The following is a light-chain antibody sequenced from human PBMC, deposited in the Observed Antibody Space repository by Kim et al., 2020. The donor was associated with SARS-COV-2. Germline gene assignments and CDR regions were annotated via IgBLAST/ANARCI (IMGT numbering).Light chain of an antibody. V-gene: IGKV3-15*01. CDR1: QSVGSN. CDR3: QQYDNWPIT. Sequence: VSPGERATRSWRASQSVGSNLAWYQQKPGQTPRLLIYGASTRATGIPARFSGSGSGREFTLTISSLQSEDFAVYYCQQYDNWPITFGQGTRLEIK. CDR2: GAS. J-gene: IGKJ5*01.